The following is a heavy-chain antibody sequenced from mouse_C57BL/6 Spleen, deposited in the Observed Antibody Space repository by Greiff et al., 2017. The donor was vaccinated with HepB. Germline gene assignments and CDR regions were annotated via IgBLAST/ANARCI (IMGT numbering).Heavy chain of an antibody. Sequence: VQLKESGPELVKPGASVKISCKASGYSFTGYYMHWVKQSPEKSLEWIGEINPSTGGTSYNQKFKGKATLTVDKSSSTAYMQLKSLTSEDSAVYYCARWARGDFDYWGQGTTLTVSS. CDR2: INPSTGGT. J-gene: IGHJ2*01. V-gene: IGHV1-43*01. CDR3: ARWARGDFDY. CDR1: GYSFTGYY.